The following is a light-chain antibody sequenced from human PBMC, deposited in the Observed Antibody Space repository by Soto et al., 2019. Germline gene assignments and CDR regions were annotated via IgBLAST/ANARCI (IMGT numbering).Light chain of an antibody. Sequence: EIVMTKSPATLYVSPGERATLSCRASQAVSSNLAWYQQKPGQAPRLLIYGASTRATGIPARFSGSGSGTEFTRTISSLLSEDFAVYYCQQYNDWPPFTFGPGTRVDIK. J-gene: IGKJ3*01. CDR1: QAVSSN. CDR2: GAS. V-gene: IGKV3-15*01. CDR3: QQYNDWPPFT.